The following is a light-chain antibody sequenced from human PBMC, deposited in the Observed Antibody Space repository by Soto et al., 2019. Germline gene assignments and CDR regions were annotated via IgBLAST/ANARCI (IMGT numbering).Light chain of an antibody. J-gene: IGLJ3*02. Sequence: QSVLTKPASVSGSPGQSITISCTGTSSDVGGQTLVSWYQQHPGKAPKVLLYEGSERPSGVSDRFSGSKSGNTASLTISGLQAEDEADYYCCSYAGSTTWVFGGGTKLTVL. V-gene: IGLV2-23*01. CDR1: SSDVGGQTL. CDR2: EGS. CDR3: CSYAGSTTWV.